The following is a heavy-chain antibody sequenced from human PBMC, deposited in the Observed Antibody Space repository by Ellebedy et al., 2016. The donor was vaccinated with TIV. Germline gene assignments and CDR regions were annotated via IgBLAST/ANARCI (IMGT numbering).Heavy chain of an antibody. V-gene: IGHV1-46*01. Sequence: AASVKVSCKASGYSFTSYYIHWVRQAPGQGLEWMGIINTSGGRTSYAQKFQGRVTMTRDTSTSTVYMDLSSLRSEDTAVYYCARDPHDIAIPDYYYGLDVWGQGTTVTVSS. CDR2: INTSGGRT. CDR3: ARDPHDIAIPDYYYGLDV. CDR1: GYSFTSYY. J-gene: IGHJ6*02. D-gene: IGHD3-9*01.